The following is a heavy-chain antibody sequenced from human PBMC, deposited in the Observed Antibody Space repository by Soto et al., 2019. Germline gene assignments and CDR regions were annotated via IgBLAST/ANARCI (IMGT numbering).Heavy chain of an antibody. CDR3: ARSQRGYSGYDYMRGARYYSYLDV. Sequence: PSETLSLTCTVSGGAISSYYWSWIRQPPGKGLEWIGYIYYSGSTNYNPSLKSRLTISVDTSKNQFSLKLSSVTAEDTAVYYCARSQRGYSGYDYMRGARYYSYLDVWGKGTTVTVS. V-gene: IGHV4-59*08. D-gene: IGHD5-12*01. J-gene: IGHJ6*03. CDR2: IYYSGST. CDR1: GGAISSYY.